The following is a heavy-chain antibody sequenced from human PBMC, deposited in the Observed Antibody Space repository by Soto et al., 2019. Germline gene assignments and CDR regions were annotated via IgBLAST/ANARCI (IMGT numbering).Heavy chain of an antibody. Sequence: SETLSLTCAVSGGSISSGGYPWSWIRQPPGKGLEWIGYIYHSGSTYYNPSLKSRVTISVDRSKNQFSLKLSSVTAADTAVYYCARGGYCSSTSCYMPENWFDPWGQGTLVTVSS. J-gene: IGHJ5*02. CDR2: IYHSGST. CDR3: ARGGYCSSTSCYMPENWFDP. V-gene: IGHV4-30-2*01. CDR1: GGSISSGGYP. D-gene: IGHD2-2*02.